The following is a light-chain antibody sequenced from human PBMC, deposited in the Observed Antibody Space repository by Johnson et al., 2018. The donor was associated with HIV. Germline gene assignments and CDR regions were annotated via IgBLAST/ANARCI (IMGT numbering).Light chain of an antibody. CDR1: KSNIGNNY. J-gene: IGLJ1*01. CDR3: GTWHSSLSTGGV. CDR2: ENN. V-gene: IGLV1-51*02. Sequence: QSVLTQPPSVSAAPGQKVTISCSGTKSNIGNNYVSWYQQLPGTAPKLLIYENNKRPSGIPDRFSGSKSGTSATLAITGLQTGDEADYYCGTWHSSLSTGGVFGSGTKVTVL.